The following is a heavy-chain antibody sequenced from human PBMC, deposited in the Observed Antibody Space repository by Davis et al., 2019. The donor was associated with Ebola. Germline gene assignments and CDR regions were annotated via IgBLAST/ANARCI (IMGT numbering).Heavy chain of an antibody. CDR1: GFTFSSYG. J-gene: IGHJ4*02. V-gene: IGHV3-30*02. Sequence: GESLKISCAASGFTFSSYGMHWVRQAPGKGLEWVAVIWYDGSNKYYADSVKGRFTISRDNSKNTLYLQMNSLRAEDTAVYYCAKGVTVVTRAYFDYWGQGTLVTVSS. CDR2: IWYDGSNK. CDR3: AKGVTVVTRAYFDY. D-gene: IGHD4-23*01.